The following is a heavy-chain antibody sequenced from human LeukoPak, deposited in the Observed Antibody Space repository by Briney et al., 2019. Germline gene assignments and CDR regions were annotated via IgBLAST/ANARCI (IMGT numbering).Heavy chain of an antibody. J-gene: IGHJ6*03. Sequence: SETLSLTRTVSGGSISSHYWSWIRQPPGKGLEWIGYIYYSGSTNYNPSLKSRVTISVDTSKNQFSLKLSSVTAADTAVYYCARVGDGGYCSGGSCYSHYYYYMDVWGKGTTVTVSS. CDR1: GGSISSHY. V-gene: IGHV4-59*11. CDR3: ARVGDGGYCSGGSCYSHYYYYMDV. D-gene: IGHD2-15*01. CDR2: IYYSGST.